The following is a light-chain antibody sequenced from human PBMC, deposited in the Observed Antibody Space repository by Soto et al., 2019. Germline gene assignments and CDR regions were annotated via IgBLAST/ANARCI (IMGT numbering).Light chain of an antibody. CDR3: VAWDDSLSGYV. Sequence: QSVLTQPPSASGTPGQGVTISCSGSSSNIGSNYVYWYQQLPGTAPKLLIYKNNQRPSGVPDRFSGSKLGTSASLAISGLRSEDEADYYCVAWDDSLSGYVFGTGTKLTVL. V-gene: IGLV1-47*01. J-gene: IGLJ1*01. CDR1: SSNIGSNY. CDR2: KNN.